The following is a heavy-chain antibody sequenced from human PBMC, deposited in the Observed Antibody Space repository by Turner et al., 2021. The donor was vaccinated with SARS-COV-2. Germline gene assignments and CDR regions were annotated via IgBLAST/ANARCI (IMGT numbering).Heavy chain of an antibody. CDR2: IDPESGDT. Sequence: QVQLVQSGVEVKKPGASVKVSCTASGYTFTGYNIHWVRQAPGQGLEWMGWIDPESGDTDYAQKFAGSVTRTRDTSINTAYLEVGSLQSDDTAIYFCAREGGDGQRVRSYFSDYWGQGTLVTVSS. CDR1: GYTFTGYN. V-gene: IGHV1-2*02. D-gene: IGHD3-10*01. J-gene: IGHJ4*02. CDR3: AREGGDGQRVRSYFSDY.